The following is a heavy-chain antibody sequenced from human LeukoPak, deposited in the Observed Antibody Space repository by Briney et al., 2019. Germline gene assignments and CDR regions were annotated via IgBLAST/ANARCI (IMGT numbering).Heavy chain of an antibody. D-gene: IGHD1-26*01. J-gene: IGHJ4*02. Sequence: SETLSLTCTVSGGSINSYYWSWIRQPPGKGLEWIAYIYYSGSTSYNPSLKSRVTISVDTSKNQFSLKLNSVTAADTAMYYCARLFHPALSGNYPFDYWGQGTLVTVSS. CDR3: ARLFHPALSGNYPFDY. V-gene: IGHV4-59*01. CDR2: IYYSGST. CDR1: GGSINSYY.